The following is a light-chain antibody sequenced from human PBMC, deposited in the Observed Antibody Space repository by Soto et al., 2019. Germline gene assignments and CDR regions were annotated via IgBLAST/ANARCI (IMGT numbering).Light chain of an antibody. V-gene: IGLV2-14*01. Sequence: QSALTQPASVSGSPGQSITISCTGTSSDVGAYNYVSWYQQHPGKAPKLMIYEVSNRPSGVSHRFSGSKSGNTASLTIAGLQADGEADYYCTSFTRSSTVVFGGGTKLTVL. J-gene: IGLJ3*02. CDR2: EVS. CDR3: TSFTRSSTVV. CDR1: SSDVGAYNY.